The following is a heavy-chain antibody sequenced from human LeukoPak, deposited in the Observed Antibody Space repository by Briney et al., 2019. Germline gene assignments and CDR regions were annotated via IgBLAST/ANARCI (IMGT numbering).Heavy chain of an antibody. J-gene: IGHJ4*02. CDR2: INHSGST. Sequence: SETLSLTCAVYGGSFSGYYWSWIRQPPGKGLEWIGEINHSGSTNYNPSLKSRVTISVDTSKDQFSLKLSSVTAADTAVYYCASRDFWSGYYLAYWGQGTLVTVSS. CDR1: GGSFSGYY. D-gene: IGHD3-3*01. CDR3: ASRDFWSGYYLAY. V-gene: IGHV4-34*01.